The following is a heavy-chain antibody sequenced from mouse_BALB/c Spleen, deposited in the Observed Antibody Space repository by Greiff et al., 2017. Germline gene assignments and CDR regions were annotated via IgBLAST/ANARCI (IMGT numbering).Heavy chain of an antibody. J-gene: IGHJ2*01. D-gene: IGHD4-1*01. V-gene: IGHV1-87*01. CDR1: GYTFTSYW. CDR3: ARGELGRGYFDY. Sequence: QVQLKQSGAELARPGASVKLSCKASGYTFTSYWMQWVKQRPGQGLEWIGAIYPGDGDTRYTQKFKGKATLTADKSSSTAYMQLSSLASEDSAVYYCARGELGRGYFDYWGQGTTLTVSS. CDR2: IYPGDGDT.